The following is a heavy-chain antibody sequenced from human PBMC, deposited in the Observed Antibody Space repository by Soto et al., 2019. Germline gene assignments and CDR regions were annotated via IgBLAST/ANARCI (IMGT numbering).Heavy chain of an antibody. CDR2: INHSGSS. Sequence: QVQLQQWGAGLLKPSETLSLTCAVYGGSFSDYYWSWIRQPPGKGLEWIGEINHSGSSNYNPSLKSRVTISVDTSKNQFSLNLSSVTAADAAVYYCARGLGDSSGYFFAYWGQGTLVTVSS. J-gene: IGHJ4*02. V-gene: IGHV4-34*01. CDR3: ARGLGDSSGYFFAY. CDR1: GGSFSDYY. D-gene: IGHD3-22*01.